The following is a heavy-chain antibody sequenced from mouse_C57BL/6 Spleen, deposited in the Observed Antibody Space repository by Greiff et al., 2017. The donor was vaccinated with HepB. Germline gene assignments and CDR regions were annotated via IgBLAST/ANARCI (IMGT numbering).Heavy chain of an antibody. Sequence: VQGVESGAELVRPGTSVKVSCKASGYAFTNYLIEWVKQRPGQGLEWIGVINPGSGGTNYNEKFKGKATLTADKSSSTAYMQLSSLTSEDSAVYFCARRDDGYYAWFAYWGQGTLVTVSA. V-gene: IGHV1-54*01. CDR1: GYAFTNYL. J-gene: IGHJ3*01. CDR3: ARRDDGYYAWFAY. D-gene: IGHD2-3*01. CDR2: INPGSGGT.